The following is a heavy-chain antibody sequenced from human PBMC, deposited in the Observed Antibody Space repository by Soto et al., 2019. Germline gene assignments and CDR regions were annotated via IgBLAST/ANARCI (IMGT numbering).Heavy chain of an antibody. J-gene: IGHJ4*02. CDR1: XXXXXXXX. Sequence: QVQLQESGPGLVKPSETLSLTCTXXXXXXXXXXXXXXXQPPGKGLEWIGYIYYSGSTNYNPSLXXXXXXXXXXXXXXXXXXXXXXXXXXXAVYYXXRFRCGGDCYYDYWGQGTLVTVSS. CDR2: IYYSGST. D-gene: IGHD2-21*02. V-gene: IGHV4-59*13. CDR3: XRFRCGGDCYYDY.